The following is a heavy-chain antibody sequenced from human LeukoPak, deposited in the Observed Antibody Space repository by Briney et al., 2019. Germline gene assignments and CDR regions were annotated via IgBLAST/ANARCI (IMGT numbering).Heavy chain of an antibody. D-gene: IGHD3-10*01. CDR3: VLLSLTPG. J-gene: IGHJ4*02. V-gene: IGHV3-74*01. CDR2: ISSDGANA. Sequence: GGSLRLSCAASGFAFSTYWMHWVRQVPGKGLVWVSRISSDGANANYADSVKGRFTISRDNAKNTLYLQMNSLRAEDTAVYYCVLLSLTPGWGQGTLVTVSS. CDR1: GFAFSTYW.